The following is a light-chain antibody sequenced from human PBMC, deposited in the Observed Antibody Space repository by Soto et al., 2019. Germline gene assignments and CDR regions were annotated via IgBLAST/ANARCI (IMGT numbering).Light chain of an antibody. CDR1: ESLSSSY. V-gene: IGKV3-20*01. CDR2: GAS. J-gene: IGKJ4*01. Sequence: EIVLTQSPGTLSLPPGERATLSCRASESLSSSYLHWYQQKPGQAPRLLIFGASNRATGIPDRFSGSASGTEFTLTISRLEPEDFAVYYCQQYGSALPLTFGGGTRVETK. CDR3: QQYGSALPLT.